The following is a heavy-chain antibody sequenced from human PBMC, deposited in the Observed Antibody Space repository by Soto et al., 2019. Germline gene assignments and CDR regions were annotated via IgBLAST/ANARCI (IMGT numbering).Heavy chain of an antibody. CDR1: GFTFSSYA. J-gene: IGHJ4*02. V-gene: IGHV3-30-3*01. Sequence: QVQLVESGGGVVQPGRSLRLSCAASGFTFSSYAMHWVRQAPGKGLEWVAVISYDGSNKYYADSVKGRFTISRDNSKNTLYLQMNSLRAEDTAVYYCARSYGGNSGYCGQGTLVTVSS. CDR2: ISYDGSNK. CDR3: ARSYGGNSGY. D-gene: IGHD4-17*01.